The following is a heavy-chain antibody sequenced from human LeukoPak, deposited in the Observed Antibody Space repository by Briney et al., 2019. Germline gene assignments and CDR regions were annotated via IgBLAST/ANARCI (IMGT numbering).Heavy chain of an antibody. Sequence: GGSLRLSCAASGFIFTNAWMNWVRQAPGKGLEWVGRVKRKSDGWTADYAAPVEGRFTISRDDSKNTLYLQINSLKTEDTAIYYCIAFESGRYHWGQGTLVTVSS. J-gene: IGHJ5*02. CDR2: VKRKSDGWTA. CDR1: GFIFTNAW. V-gene: IGHV3-15*01. CDR3: IAFESGRYH. D-gene: IGHD2-15*01.